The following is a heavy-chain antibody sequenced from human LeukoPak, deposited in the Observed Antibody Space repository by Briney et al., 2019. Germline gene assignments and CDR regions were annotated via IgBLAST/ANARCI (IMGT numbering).Heavy chain of an antibody. CDR2: FYYSGST. CDR3: ARGVLSGEPHYFDY. V-gene: IGHV4-59*12. Sequence: SETLSLTCTVSGGSISSYYWSWIRQPPGKGLEWIGYFYYSGSTNYNPSLKSRVTISVDTSKNQFSLKLSSVTAADTAVYYCARGVLSGEPHYFDYWGQGTLVTVSS. J-gene: IGHJ4*02. D-gene: IGHD3-10*02. CDR1: GGSISSYY.